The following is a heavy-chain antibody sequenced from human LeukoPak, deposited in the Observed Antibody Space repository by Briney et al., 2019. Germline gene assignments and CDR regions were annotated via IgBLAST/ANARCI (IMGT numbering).Heavy chain of an antibody. V-gene: IGHV3-30*02. CDR2: IRYDGSNK. CDR3: AKAEGYCSSTSCSFLDY. Sequence: SGGSLRLSCAASGFTFSSYGMHWVRQAPGKGLEWVAFIRYDGSNKYYADSVKGRVTISRDNSKNTLYLQMNSLRAEDTAVYYCAKAEGYCSSTSCSFLDYWGQGTLVTVSS. CDR1: GFTFSSYG. D-gene: IGHD2-2*01. J-gene: IGHJ4*02.